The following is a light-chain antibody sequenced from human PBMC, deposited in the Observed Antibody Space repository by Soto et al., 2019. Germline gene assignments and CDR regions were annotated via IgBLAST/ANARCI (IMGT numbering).Light chain of an antibody. CDR3: QQFSSYPLT. Sequence: EIVMTQSPATLSVSPGERATLSCRASQSVSSNLAWYQQKPGQAPRLLIYGAYTRAAGAPARFSGGGSGTDFTLTISRLEPEDFAVYYCQQFSSYPLTFGGGTKVDIK. J-gene: IGKJ4*01. CDR2: GAY. V-gene: IGKV3-15*01. CDR1: QSVSSN.